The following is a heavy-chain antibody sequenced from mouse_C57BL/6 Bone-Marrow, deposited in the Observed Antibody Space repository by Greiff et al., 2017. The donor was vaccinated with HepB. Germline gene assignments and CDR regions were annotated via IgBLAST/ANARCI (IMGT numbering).Heavy chain of an antibody. J-gene: IGHJ3*01. V-gene: IGHV1-55*01. Sequence: QVQLQQPGAELVKPGASVKMSCKASGYTFTSYWITWVKQRPGQGLEWIGDIYPGSGSTNYNEKFKSKATLTVDTSSSTAYMQLSSLTSEDSAVYYCAKSQMLYGSSSAWFAYWGQGTLVTVSA. CDR3: AKSQMLYGSSSAWFAY. CDR1: GYTFTSYW. D-gene: IGHD1-1*01. CDR2: IYPGSGST.